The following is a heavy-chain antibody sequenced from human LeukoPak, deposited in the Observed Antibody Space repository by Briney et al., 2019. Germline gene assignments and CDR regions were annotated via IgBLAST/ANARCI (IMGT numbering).Heavy chain of an antibody. V-gene: IGHV3-23*01. Sequence: QPGGSLRLSCAASGFTFSSYAMSWVRQAPGKGLEWVSDINGSGGSTYYADSVKGRFTISRDTAKNSLYLQMNSLRAEDTAVYYCARDEKSMITPALDYWGQGTLVTVSS. CDR2: INGSGGST. CDR3: ARDEKSMITPALDY. J-gene: IGHJ4*02. D-gene: IGHD5/OR15-5a*01. CDR1: GFTFSSYA.